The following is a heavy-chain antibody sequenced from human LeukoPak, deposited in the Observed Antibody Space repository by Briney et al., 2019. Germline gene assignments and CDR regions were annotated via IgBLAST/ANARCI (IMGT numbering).Heavy chain of an antibody. CDR2: IIPIFGTA. Sequence: SVKVSCKASGGAFSSYAISWVRQAPGQGLEWMGGIIPIFGTANYAQKFQGRVTITADKSTSTAYMELSSLRSEDTAVYYCARDGPICGGDCYSYFFDYWGQGTLVTVSS. CDR1: GGAFSSYA. V-gene: IGHV1-69*06. CDR3: ARDGPICGGDCYSYFFDY. J-gene: IGHJ4*02. D-gene: IGHD2-21*02.